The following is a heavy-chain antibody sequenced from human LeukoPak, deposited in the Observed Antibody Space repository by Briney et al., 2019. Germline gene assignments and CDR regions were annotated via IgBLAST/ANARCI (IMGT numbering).Heavy chain of an antibody. D-gene: IGHD1-1*01. J-gene: IGHJ4*02. CDR3: AKDVTTGTLALDY. CDR1: GFTFSSWG. V-gene: IGHV3-33*06. Sequence: PGRSLRLSCAASGFTFSSWGMHWVRQAPGKGLEWAAVIWYDGTNKYYADSVKGRFTISRDNSKNTLYLQMNSLRAEDTAVYYCAKDVTTGTLALDYWGQGTLVTVSS. CDR2: IWYDGTNK.